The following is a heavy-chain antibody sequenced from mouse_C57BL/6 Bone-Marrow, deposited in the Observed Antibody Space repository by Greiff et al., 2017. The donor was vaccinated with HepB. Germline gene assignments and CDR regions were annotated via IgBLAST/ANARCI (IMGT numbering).Heavy chain of an antibody. J-gene: IGHJ2*01. V-gene: IGHV1-76*01. CDR3: ARGILPFDY. CDR2: IYPGSGNT. D-gene: IGHD5-5*01. CDR1: GYTFTDYY. Sequence: VQLQQSGAELVRPGASVKLSCKASGYTFTDYYINWVKQRPGQGLEWIARIYPGSGNTYYNEKFKGKATLTAEKSSSTAYMQLSSLTSEDSAVYFCARGILPFDYWGQGTTLTVSS.